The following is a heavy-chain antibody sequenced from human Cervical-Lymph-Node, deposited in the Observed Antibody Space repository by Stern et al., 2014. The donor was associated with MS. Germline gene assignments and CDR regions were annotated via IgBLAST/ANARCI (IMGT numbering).Heavy chain of an antibody. J-gene: IGHJ6*02. CDR1: GFTFSSYG. D-gene: IGHD6-13*01. CDR2: IWYDGSNK. CDR3: ARSSSPSPYYYYGMDV. Sequence: VQLEESGGGVVQPGRSLRLSCAASGFTFSSYGMNWVRQAPGKGLEWVAVIWYDGSNKYYADSVKGRFTISRDKSKNTLYLQMNSLRAEDTAVYYCARSSSPSPYYYYGMDVWGQGTTVTVSS. V-gene: IGHV3-33*01.